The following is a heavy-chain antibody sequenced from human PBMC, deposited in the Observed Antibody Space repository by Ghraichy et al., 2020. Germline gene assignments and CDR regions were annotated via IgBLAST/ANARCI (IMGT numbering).Heavy chain of an antibody. CDR2: INHSGST. V-gene: IGHV4-34*01. Sequence: SETLSLTCAVYGGSFSGYYWSWIRQPPGKGLEWIGEINHSGSTNYNPSLKSRVTISVDTSKNQFSLKLSSVTAADTAVYYCARQNYDSSGYPDYWGQGTLVTVSS. CDR3: ARQNYDSSGYPDY. J-gene: IGHJ4*02. D-gene: IGHD3-22*01. CDR1: GGSFSGYY.